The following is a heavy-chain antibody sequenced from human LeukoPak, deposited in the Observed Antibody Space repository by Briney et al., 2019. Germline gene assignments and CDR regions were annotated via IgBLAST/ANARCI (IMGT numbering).Heavy chain of an antibody. D-gene: IGHD2-15*01. CDR1: GGSISGYY. CDR2: IYTSGST. V-gene: IGHV4-4*07. Sequence: PSQTLSLTCTVSGGSISGYYWTWVRQAAGKGLEYIGRIYTSGSTNYNPSLKGRVTISVDTSKNQFSLKLTSVTAADTAVYYCAREGAANWFDPWGRGTLVTVSS. J-gene: IGHJ5*02. CDR3: AREGAANWFDP.